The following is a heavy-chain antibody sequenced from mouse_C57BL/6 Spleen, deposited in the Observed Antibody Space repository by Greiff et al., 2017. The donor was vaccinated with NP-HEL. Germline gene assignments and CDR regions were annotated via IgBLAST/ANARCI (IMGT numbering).Heavy chain of an antibody. CDR3: ARYTTVVDAMDY. J-gene: IGHJ4*01. D-gene: IGHD1-1*01. V-gene: IGHV1-55*01. CDR1: GYTFTSYW. Sequence: QVQLQQPGAELVKPGASVKMSCKASGYTFTSYWITWVKQRPGQGLEWIGDIYPGSGSTNYNEKFKSKATLTVDTSSSIAYMQLSSLTSEDSAVYYCARYTTVVDAMDYWGQGTSVTVSS. CDR2: IYPGSGST.